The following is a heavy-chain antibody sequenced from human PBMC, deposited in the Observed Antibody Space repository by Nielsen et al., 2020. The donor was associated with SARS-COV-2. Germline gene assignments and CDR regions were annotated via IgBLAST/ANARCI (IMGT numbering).Heavy chain of an antibody. J-gene: IGHJ5*01. CDR2: ISYDGSNK. V-gene: IGHV3-30*03. D-gene: IGHD3-10*01. CDR3: AAERHNYGFGVLDP. Sequence: GESLKISCAASGFTFSSYGMHWVRQAPGKGLEWVAVISYDGSNKYYADSVKGRFTISRENSKNTLYLQMNSLRAEDTAVYYCAAERHNYGFGVLDPWGRRTLVTVSS. CDR1: GFTFSSYG.